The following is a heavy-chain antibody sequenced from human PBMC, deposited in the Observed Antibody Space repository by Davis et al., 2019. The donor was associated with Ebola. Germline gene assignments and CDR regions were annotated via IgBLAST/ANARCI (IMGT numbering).Heavy chain of an antibody. J-gene: IGHJ4*02. D-gene: IGHD3-22*01. V-gene: IGHV1-69*13. CDR2: IIPIFGTA. CDR3: ARGRGHHESSGGDY. CDR1: GGTFSSYA. Sequence: SVKVSCKASGGTFSSYAISWVRQAPGQGLEWMGGIIPIFGTANYAQKFQGRVTITADESTSTAYMELSSLRSEDTAVYYCARGRGHHESSGGDYWGQGTLVTVSS.